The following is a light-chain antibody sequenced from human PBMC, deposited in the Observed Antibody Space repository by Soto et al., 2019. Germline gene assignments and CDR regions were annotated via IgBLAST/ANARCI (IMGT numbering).Light chain of an antibody. CDR1: SSNIGGNI. CDR3: AVWDDSLNGVL. CDR2: TNN. Sequence: QSVLTKSPSTSGTPGQRVTISCSGSSSNIGGNIVNWYQQIPGTAPKLLIYTNNQRPSWIPDRFSGSKSGTSASLAISGLQSEDEADYYCAVWDDSLNGVLFGGGTKLTVL. V-gene: IGLV1-44*01. J-gene: IGLJ2*01.